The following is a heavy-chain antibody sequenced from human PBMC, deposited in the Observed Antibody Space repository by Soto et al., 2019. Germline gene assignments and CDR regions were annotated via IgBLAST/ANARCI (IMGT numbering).Heavy chain of an antibody. D-gene: IGHD5-18*01. CDR3: ACIFSGGYGYGFYYYGMDV. CDR2: IYYSGST. V-gene: IGHV4-39*01. CDR1: GGSISSSSYY. Sequence: SETLSLTCTVSGGSISSSSYYWGWIRQPPGKGLEWIGSIYYSGSTYYNPSLKSRVTIAVDTSKNQFSLKLSSVTAADTAVYYCACIFSGGYGYGFYYYGMDVWGQGTTVTVSS. J-gene: IGHJ6*02.